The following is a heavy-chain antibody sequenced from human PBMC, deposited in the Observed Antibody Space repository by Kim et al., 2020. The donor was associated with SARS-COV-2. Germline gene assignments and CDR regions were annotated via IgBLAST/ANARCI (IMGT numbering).Heavy chain of an antibody. V-gene: IGHV1-18*01. J-gene: IGHJ6*02. D-gene: IGHD3-22*01. CDR2: ISAYNGNT. Sequence: ASVKVSCKASGYTFTSYGISWVRQAPGQGLEWMGWISAYNGNTNYAQKLQGRVTMTTDTSTSTAYMELRSLRSDDTAVYYCARDQTGIYDSSGYTKDYYYYGMDVWGQGTTVTVSS. CDR3: ARDQTGIYDSSGYTKDYYYYGMDV. CDR1: GYTFTSYG.